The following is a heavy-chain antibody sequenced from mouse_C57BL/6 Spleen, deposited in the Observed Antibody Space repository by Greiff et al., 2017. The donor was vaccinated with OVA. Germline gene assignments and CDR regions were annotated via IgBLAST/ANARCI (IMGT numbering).Heavy chain of an antibody. CDR3: ARSDYYGSSPHWYFDV. J-gene: IGHJ1*03. CDR2: IFPGSGST. Sequence: VQLQQSGPELVKPGASVKISCKASGYTFTDYYINWVKQRPGQGLEWIGWIFPGSGSTYYNEKFKGKATLTVDKSSSTAYMLLSSLTSEDSVVYFCARSDYYGSSPHWYFDVWGTGTTVTVSS. D-gene: IGHD1-1*01. CDR1: GYTFTDYY. V-gene: IGHV1-75*01.